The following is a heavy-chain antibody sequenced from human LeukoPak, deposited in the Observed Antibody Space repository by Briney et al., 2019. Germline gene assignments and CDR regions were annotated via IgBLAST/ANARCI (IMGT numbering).Heavy chain of an antibody. CDR3: ARDRGLNYPFDL. CDR1: GYTFSSYG. J-gene: IGHJ2*01. D-gene: IGHD1-1*01. CDR2: ISAYNGDT. V-gene: IGHV1-18*01. Sequence: GASVKVSCKASGYTFSSYGINWVRQAPGQGPEWMGWISAYNGDTEYAHKVQGRVTMTTDTSTTTAYMELRNLKSDDTAVYYCARDRGLNYPFDLWGRGTLVTVSS.